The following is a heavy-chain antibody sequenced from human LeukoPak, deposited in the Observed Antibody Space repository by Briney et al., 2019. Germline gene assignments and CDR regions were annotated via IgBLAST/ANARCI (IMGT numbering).Heavy chain of an antibody. V-gene: IGHV1-69*13. D-gene: IGHD6-19*01. CDR3: ASSIAVAVRLDY. CDR2: IIPIFGTA. J-gene: IGHJ4*02. CDR1: GGTFSSYA. Sequence: ASVKVSCKASGGTFSSYAISWVRQAPGQGLEWMGGIIPIFGTANYARKFQGRVTITADESTSTAYMELSSLRPEDTAVYYCASSIAVAVRLDYWGQGTLVTVSS.